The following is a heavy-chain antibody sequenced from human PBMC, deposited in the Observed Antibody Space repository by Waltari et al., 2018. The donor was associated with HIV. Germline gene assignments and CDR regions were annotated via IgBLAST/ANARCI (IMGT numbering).Heavy chain of an antibody. V-gene: IGHV1-8*01. Sequence: QVQLVQSGAEVKKPGASVKVSCKASGYTFTSYDINWVRQATGQGIRGMGWMNPNSGNTGYAQKFQGRVTMTRNTSISTAYMERSSLRSEDTAVYYCARGSFESRGDNGMDGWGQGTTVTVSS. CDR2: MNPNSGNT. J-gene: IGHJ6*02. CDR1: GYTFTSYD. CDR3: ARGSFESRGDNGMDG. D-gene: IGHD3-9*01.